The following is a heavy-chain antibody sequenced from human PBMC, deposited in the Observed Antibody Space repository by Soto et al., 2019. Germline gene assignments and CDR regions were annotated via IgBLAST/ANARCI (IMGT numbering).Heavy chain of an antibody. CDR1: GGSISSYY. CDR3: ARSETDYDAFDI. Sequence: SETLSLTCPVSGGSISSYYWSWIRQPPGKGLEWIGYIYYSGSTNYNPSLKSRVTISVDTSKNQFSLKLSSVTAADTAVYYCARSETDYDAFDIWGQGTMVTVSS. J-gene: IGHJ3*02. D-gene: IGHD3-16*01. CDR2: IYYSGST. V-gene: IGHV4-59*01.